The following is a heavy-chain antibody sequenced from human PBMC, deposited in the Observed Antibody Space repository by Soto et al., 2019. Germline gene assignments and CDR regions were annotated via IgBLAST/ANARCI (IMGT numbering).Heavy chain of an antibody. J-gene: IGHJ4*02. CDR1: RYSFTTYG. V-gene: IGHV1-3*01. CDR2: INDGDGNT. Sequence: ASVKVSCKASRYSFTTYGVHWVRQAPGQRLEWMGWINDGDGNTKYSQKFQGRVTITRDTSASTAYMELSSLRSEDTAVYYCARDPGYSYGYNWGQGTLVTVSS. CDR3: ARDPGYSYGYN. D-gene: IGHD5-18*01.